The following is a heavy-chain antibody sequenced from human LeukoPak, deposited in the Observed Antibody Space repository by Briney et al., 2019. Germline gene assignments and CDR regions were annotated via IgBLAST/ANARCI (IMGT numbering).Heavy chain of an antibody. J-gene: IGHJ4*02. CDR2: ISGSGYTT. V-gene: IGHV3-23*01. CDR3: AKEGDGFDY. D-gene: IGHD5-24*01. Sequence: GGSLRLSCAASGFTFSGYAMSWVRQAPGEGLEWVSAISGSGYTTYYADSVKGRLTISRDNSKNTLYLQMNSLRAEDTAVYYCAKEGDGFDYWGQGTLVTVSS. CDR1: GFTFSGYA.